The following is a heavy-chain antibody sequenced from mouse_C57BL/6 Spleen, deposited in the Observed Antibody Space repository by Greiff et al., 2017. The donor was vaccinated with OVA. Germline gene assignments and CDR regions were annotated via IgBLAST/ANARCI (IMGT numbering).Heavy chain of an antibody. Sequence: EVKGVESGGGLVKPGGSLKLSCAASGFTFSDYGMHWVRQAPEKGLEWVAYISSGSSTIYYADTVKGRFTISRDNAKNTLFLQMTSLRSEDTAMYYCARTAQATLFAYWGQGTLVTVSA. D-gene: IGHD3-2*02. V-gene: IGHV5-17*01. CDR3: ARTAQATLFAY. CDR1: GFTFSDYG. CDR2: ISSGSSTI. J-gene: IGHJ3*01.